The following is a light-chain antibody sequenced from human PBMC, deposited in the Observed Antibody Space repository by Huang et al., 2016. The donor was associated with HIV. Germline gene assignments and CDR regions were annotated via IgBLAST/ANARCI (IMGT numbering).Light chain of an antibody. CDR2: AAS. J-gene: IGKJ2*01. Sequence: DIQMTQSPSSVTASVGDRVTITCRASQGIDSWLAWYQQKPGKAPKVLIYAASSVQCGVPSMFSGSGSGTDFSLTINTLQPEDFATYYCLQTNSFPYTFGQGTNLEI. CDR1: QGIDSW. V-gene: IGKV1D-12*01. CDR3: LQTNSFPYT.